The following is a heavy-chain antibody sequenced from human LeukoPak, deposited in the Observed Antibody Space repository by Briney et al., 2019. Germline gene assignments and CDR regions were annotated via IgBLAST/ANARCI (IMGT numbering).Heavy chain of an antibody. D-gene: IGHD2-8*01. CDR3: AKDRCSNGIGCYYYYMEV. V-gene: IGHV3-30*02. J-gene: IGHJ6*03. CDR2: IQYDRTNE. CDR1: AFTFSSYG. Sequence: PGGSLRLSCAASAFTFSSYGMHWVRQAPGEGLEWVAYIQYDRTNEQYAHSVKGRFRISRDNSNNILYLQMNSLRTEDTAVYYCAKDRCSNGIGCYYYYMEVWGKGTTVTISS.